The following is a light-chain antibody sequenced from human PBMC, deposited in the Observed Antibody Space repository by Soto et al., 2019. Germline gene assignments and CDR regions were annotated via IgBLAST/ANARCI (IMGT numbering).Light chain of an antibody. CDR2: DVS. J-gene: IGLJ1*01. CDR3: CSYAGSYTYV. CDR1: RSDVGANNDY. V-gene: IGLV2-11*01. Sequence: QSALTQPPSAPGSPGQSVTVSCTGTRSDVGANNDYVSWYQQHPGKAPKLMIYDVSKRPSGVPDRFSGSKSGNTASLTISGLQAEDEADYYCCSYAGSYTYVFGTGTKV.